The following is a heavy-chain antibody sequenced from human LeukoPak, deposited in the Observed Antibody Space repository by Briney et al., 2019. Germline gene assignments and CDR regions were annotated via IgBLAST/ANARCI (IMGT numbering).Heavy chain of an antibody. V-gene: IGHV3-23*01. D-gene: IGHD3-22*01. CDR2: ISGSGGST. CDR1: GFTFSSYA. Sequence: GGSLRLSCAASGFTFSSYAMSWVRQAPGKGLEWVSAISGSGGSTYYADSVKGRFTISRDNSKNTLYLQMNSLRAEDTAVYYCANSRYYYDSSGYYFDYWGQGTLVTVSS. J-gene: IGHJ4*02. CDR3: ANSRYYYDSSGYYFDY.